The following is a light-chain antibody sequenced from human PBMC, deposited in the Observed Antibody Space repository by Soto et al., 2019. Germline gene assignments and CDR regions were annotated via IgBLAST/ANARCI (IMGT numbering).Light chain of an antibody. V-gene: IGKV1-5*01. J-gene: IGKJ1*01. CDR3: QQYNSYWT. CDR1: QSIHSW. Sequence: DIQMTQSPSTLSASVGDRVTITCRASQSIHSWLAWYQQKPENAPKLLIYDASTLESGVPSRFSGSGSGTEFTLTIRSLQPDDFATYYRQQYNSYWTFGQGTKVEIK. CDR2: DAS.